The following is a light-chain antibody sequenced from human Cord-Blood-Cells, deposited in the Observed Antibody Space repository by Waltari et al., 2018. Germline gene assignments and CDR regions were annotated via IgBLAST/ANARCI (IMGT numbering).Light chain of an antibody. CDR2: DAS. J-gene: IGKJ1*01. CDR1: QSVSSY. V-gene: IGKV3-11*01. Sequence: EIVLTQPPAPLSFSPGERATLSCRASQSVSSYLAWYQQKPGQAPRLLIYDASNRATGIPARFSGSGSGTDFTLTISSLEPEDFAVYYCQQRSNWPRTFGQGTKVEIK. CDR3: QQRSNWPRT.